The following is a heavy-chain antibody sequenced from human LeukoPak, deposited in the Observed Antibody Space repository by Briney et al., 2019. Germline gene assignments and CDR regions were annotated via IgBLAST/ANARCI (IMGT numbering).Heavy chain of an antibody. CDR2: ISYDGSNT. D-gene: IGHD6-13*01. CDR3: ARSTYSSSWCDY. J-gene: IGHJ4*02. V-gene: IGHV3-30-3*01. Sequence: GRSLRLSCAASGFTFGTYAMHWVRQAPGKGLEWVAVISYDGSNTYSADSVKGRFTISRDNSKNTLFLQMNSLRAEDTAVYYCARSTYSSSWCDYWGQGTLVTVSS. CDR1: GFTFGTYA.